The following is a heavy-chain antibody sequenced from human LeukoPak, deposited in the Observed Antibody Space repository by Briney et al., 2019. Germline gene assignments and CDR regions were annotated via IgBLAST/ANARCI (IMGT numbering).Heavy chain of an antibody. J-gene: IGHJ6*03. CDR2: ISAYNGNT. D-gene: IGHD6-13*01. CDR1: GYTFTSYG. V-gene: IGHV1-18*01. Sequence: ASVKVSCKASGYTFTSYGISWVQQAPGQGLEWMGWISAYNGNTNYAQKLQGRVTMTTDTSTSTAYMELRSLRSDDTAVYYCAREYSSSWYRPCDYMDVWGKGTTVTISS. CDR3: AREYSSSWYRPCDYMDV.